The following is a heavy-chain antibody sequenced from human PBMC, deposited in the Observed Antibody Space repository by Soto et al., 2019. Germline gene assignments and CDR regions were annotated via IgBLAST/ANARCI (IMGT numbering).Heavy chain of an antibody. CDR2: ISYDGSNK. J-gene: IGHJ3*02. Sequence: PXVSLRLSCAASGFTFSSYAMHWVRQAPGKGLEWVAVISYDGSNKYYADSVKGRFTISRDNSKNTLYLQMNSLRAEDTAVYYCARYRYGGNSKKAFDIWGQGTMVTVSS. CDR1: GFTFSSYA. D-gene: IGHD4-17*01. V-gene: IGHV3-30-3*01. CDR3: ARYRYGGNSKKAFDI.